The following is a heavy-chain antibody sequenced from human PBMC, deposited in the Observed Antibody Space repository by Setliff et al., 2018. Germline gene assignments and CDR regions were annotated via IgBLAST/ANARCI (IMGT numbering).Heavy chain of an antibody. CDR2: ISASSANI. J-gene: IGHJ4*01. V-gene: IGHV3-11*05. CDR3: VKGTNVVMVYTGFDH. Sequence: LSLSCAASGGTFSDYYWTWIRQTPGKGLEWVSYISASSANIQYADSVKGRFTISRDKAKTSLYLQMNSLSAADTAVYYCVKGTNVVMVYTGFDHWGQGTLVTVSS. CDR1: GGTFSDYY. D-gene: IGHD2-8*01.